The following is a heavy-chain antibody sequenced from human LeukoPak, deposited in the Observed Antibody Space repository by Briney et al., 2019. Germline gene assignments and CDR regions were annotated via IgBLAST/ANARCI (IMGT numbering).Heavy chain of an antibody. J-gene: IGHJ4*02. D-gene: IGHD3-10*01. CDR1: GFTFSDAW. CDR3: TSLAMIRGVIPFDY. V-gene: IGHV3-15*01. CDR2: IKSKTDGGTT. Sequence: PGGSLRLSCAASGFTFSDAWMSWVRQAPGKGLEWVGRIKSKTDGGTTDYAAPMKGRFTISRDDSKNTLYLQMNSLKTEDTAVYYCTSLAMIRGVIPFDYWGQGTLVTVSS.